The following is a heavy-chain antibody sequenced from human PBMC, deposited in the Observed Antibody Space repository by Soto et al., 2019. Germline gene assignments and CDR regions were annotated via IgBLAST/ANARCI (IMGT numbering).Heavy chain of an antibody. J-gene: IGHJ4*02. CDR3: ATPTLLRGTIITNINFDY. CDR2: FNPEDGEV. CDR1: GHTLTELS. Sequence: QVQLVQSGAEVKRPGASVMVSCQISGHTLTELSIHWVRQAPGQGLEWVGGFNPEDGEVLSSQSLQGRVTFTQHTVTARLYMELSGLTSVDTAVYYCATPTLLRGTIITNINFDYWGQGTLVTVSS. D-gene: IGHD1-7*01. V-gene: IGHV1-24*01.